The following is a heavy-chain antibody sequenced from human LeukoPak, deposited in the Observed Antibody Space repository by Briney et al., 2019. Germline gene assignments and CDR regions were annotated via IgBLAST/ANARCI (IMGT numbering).Heavy chain of an antibody. V-gene: IGHV3-23*01. CDR1: GFTFSSYS. CDR2: ISGSGGST. CDR3: AKVLGGYYGSGSLFDY. J-gene: IGHJ4*02. D-gene: IGHD3-10*01. Sequence: PGGSLRLSCAASGFTFSSYSMNWVRQAPGKGLEWVSAISGSGGSTYYADSVKGRFTISRDNSKNTLYLQMNSLRAEDTAVYYCAKVLGGYYGSGSLFDYWGQGTLVTVSS.